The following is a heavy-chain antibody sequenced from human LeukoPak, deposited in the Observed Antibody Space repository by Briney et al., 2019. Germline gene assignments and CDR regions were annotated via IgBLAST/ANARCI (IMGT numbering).Heavy chain of an antibody. CDR1: GGSFSGYY. Sequence: PSETLSLTCAVYGGSFSGYYWSWIRQPPGKGLEWIGEINHSGSTNYNPSLKSRVTISVDTSKNQFSLKLSSVTAADTAVYYCARLFRYFDWLKGFDPWGQGTLVTVSS. V-gene: IGHV4-34*01. J-gene: IGHJ5*02. CDR3: ARLFRYFDWLKGFDP. D-gene: IGHD3-9*01. CDR2: INHSGST.